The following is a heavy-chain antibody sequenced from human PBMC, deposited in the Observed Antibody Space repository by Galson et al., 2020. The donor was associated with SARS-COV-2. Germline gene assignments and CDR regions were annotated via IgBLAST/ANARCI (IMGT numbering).Heavy chain of an antibody. J-gene: IGHJ4*02. CDR2: ISYDGSNK. V-gene: IGHV3-30*04. CDR3: ARAPGYYDSRGGAGYFDY. D-gene: IGHD3-22*01. CDR1: GFTFSSYA. Sequence: GGSLRLSCAASGFTFSSYAMHWVRQAQGKGLEWVAVISYDGSNKYYADSVKGRFTISRDNSKNTLYLQMNSLRAEDTAVYYCARAPGYYDSRGGAGYFDYWGQGTLVTVSS.